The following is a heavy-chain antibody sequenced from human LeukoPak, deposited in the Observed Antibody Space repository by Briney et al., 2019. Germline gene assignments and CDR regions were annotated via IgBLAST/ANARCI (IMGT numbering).Heavy chain of an antibody. Sequence: GGSLRLSCAASGFTFSEFWMSWVRQAPGKGLEWLANIKEDGSKKYYVDSVKGRFTISRDNAKNSLFLQMNSLRNEDTAVYYCARHNSSSQVYYYYYMDVWGKGTTVTVSS. D-gene: IGHD6-6*01. CDR1: GFTFSEFW. CDR3: ARHNSSSQVYYYYYMDV. V-gene: IGHV3-7*01. J-gene: IGHJ6*03. CDR2: IKEDGSKK.